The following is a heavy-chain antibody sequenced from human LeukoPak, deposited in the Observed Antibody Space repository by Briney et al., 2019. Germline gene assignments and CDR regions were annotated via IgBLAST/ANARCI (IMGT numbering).Heavy chain of an antibody. D-gene: IGHD1-26*01. V-gene: IGHV3-30*04. Sequence: GGSLRLSCAASGFTYSSYGMHWVRQAPGKGLEWVAVISYDGSKRYYADSVKGRFTISRDNSKNTVYLQMNSLRAEDTAMYYCARGPRVGAAGFVYYHYIDVWGKGTTVTISS. CDR1: GFTYSSYG. CDR2: ISYDGSKR. J-gene: IGHJ6*03. CDR3: ARGPRVGAAGFVYYHYIDV.